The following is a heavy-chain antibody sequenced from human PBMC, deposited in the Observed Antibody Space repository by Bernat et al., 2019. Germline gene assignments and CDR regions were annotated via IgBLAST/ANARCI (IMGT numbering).Heavy chain of an antibody. J-gene: IGHJ4*02. CDR1: GFSLSNARMG. D-gene: IGHD1-26*01. CDR2: IFSNDEK. Sequence: QVTLKESGPVLVKSTETLTLTCTVSGFSLSNARMGVSWIRQPPGKALEWLAHIFSNDEKSYSTSLKSRLTISKDTSKSQVVLTMTNMDPVDTATYYCARIIESGSYFGPNYFDYWGQGTLVTVSS. V-gene: IGHV2-26*01. CDR3: ARIIESGSYFGPNYFDY.